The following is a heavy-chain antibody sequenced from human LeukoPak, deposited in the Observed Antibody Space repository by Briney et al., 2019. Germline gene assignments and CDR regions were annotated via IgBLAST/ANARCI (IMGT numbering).Heavy chain of an antibody. V-gene: IGHV3-53*04. CDR2: IYSGGST. J-gene: IGHJ4*02. CDR1: GFTVSSNY. D-gene: IGHD2-15*01. CDR3: ASHYGGNAYFDY. Sequence: GGSLRLSCAASGFTVSSNYMSWVRQAPGKGLEWVSVIYSGGSTYYADSAKGRFTISGHNSKNTLYLQMNSLRAEDTAVYYCASHYGGNAYFDYWGQGTLVTVSS.